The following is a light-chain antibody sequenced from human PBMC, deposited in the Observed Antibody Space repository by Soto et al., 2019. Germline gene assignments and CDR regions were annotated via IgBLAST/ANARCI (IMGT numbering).Light chain of an antibody. V-gene: IGKV2-28*01. J-gene: IGKJ2*01. CDR3: MQALQFPYT. CDR1: QSLLHSNGYIY. Sequence: DIVMTQSPLSLPVTPGEPASISCRSSQSLLHSNGYIYLDWYLQKPGQSPQLLIFLASTRAYGVPDRLSGSGSGTAFTLKISRVEAEDVRVYYYMQALQFPYTFGQGTRLDIK. CDR2: LAS.